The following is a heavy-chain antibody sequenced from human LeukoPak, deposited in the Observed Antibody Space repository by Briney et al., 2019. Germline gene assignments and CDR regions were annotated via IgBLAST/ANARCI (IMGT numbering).Heavy chain of an antibody. V-gene: IGHV4-59*08. CDR3: ARYCSGGSCPYAFDM. CDR2: IYYSGKT. CDR1: GGSISSYY. Sequence: SETLSLTCTVSGGSISSYYWSWIRQSPGKGLEWIGYIYYSGKTNYNPSLKSRVTISVDTSKNQFSLKLSSVTAADTAVYYCARYCSGGSCPYAFDMWGQGTMVTVSS. D-gene: IGHD2-15*01. J-gene: IGHJ3*02.